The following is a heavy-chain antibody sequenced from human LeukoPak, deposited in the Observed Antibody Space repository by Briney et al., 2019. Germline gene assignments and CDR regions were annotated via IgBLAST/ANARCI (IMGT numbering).Heavy chain of an antibody. Sequence: PGGSLRLSCAASGFTFSSYGMHWVRQAPGKGLEWVAFIRYDGSNKYYADSVKGRFTISRDNSKNTLYLQMNSLRTEDTAMYYCAKDVCSSISCYARGVDYWGQGTLVTVSS. CDR2: IRYDGSNK. V-gene: IGHV3-30*02. CDR1: GFTFSSYG. J-gene: IGHJ4*02. D-gene: IGHD2-2*01. CDR3: AKDVCSSISCYARGVDY.